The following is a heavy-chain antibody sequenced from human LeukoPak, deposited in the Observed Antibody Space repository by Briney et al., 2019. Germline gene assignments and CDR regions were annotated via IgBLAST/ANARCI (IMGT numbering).Heavy chain of an antibody. CDR2: IYSGGST. CDR1: GFTVSSNY. CDR3: ARSKTQDVDAFDI. Sequence: GGSLRLSCAASGFTVSSNYMSWVRQAPGKGLEWVSVIYSGGSTYYADSVKGRFTISRDNSKNTLYLQMNSLRAEDTAVYYCARSKTQDVDAFDIWGQGTMVTVSS. J-gene: IGHJ3*02. V-gene: IGHV3-66*01.